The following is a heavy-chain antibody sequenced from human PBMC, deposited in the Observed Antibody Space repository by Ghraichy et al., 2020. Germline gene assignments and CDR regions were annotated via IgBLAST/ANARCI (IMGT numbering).Heavy chain of an antibody. CDR1: GFAFSSFA. J-gene: IGHJ4*02. D-gene: IGHD3-10*02. CDR2: ISSNEYST. V-gene: IGHV3-64*01. CDR3: ARMFLGSTKGPPVDY. Sequence: GGSLRLSCAASGFAFSSFAMHWVRQAPGKGLEFVSSISSNEYSTYYAKSVKGRFTISRDNSKNTLYLQMGSLRTEDMAVYYCARMFLGSTKGPPVDYWGQGTLVTVSS.